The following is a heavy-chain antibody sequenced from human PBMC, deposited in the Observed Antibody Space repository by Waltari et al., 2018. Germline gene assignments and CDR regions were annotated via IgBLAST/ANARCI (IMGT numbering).Heavy chain of an antibody. J-gene: IGHJ3*02. CDR1: GYTFTSYD. Sequence: QVQLVQSGAEVKKPGSSVTVSCKAAGYTFTSYDSNWVRQAHGQGLEWMGWMNPNSGNTGYAQTFQGRVTITMNTSISTAYMELSSLRSEDTAVYYCARGVVKAATREDAFDIWGQGTMVTVSS. D-gene: IGHD2-15*01. V-gene: IGHV1-8*03. CDR3: ARGVVKAATREDAFDI. CDR2: MNPNSGNT.